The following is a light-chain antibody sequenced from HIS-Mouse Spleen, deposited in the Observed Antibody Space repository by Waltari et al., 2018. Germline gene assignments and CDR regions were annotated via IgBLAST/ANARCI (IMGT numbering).Light chain of an antibody. CDR1: SSDVGGYNY. J-gene: IGLJ3*02. CDR3: CSYAGSSTWV. CDR2: DVS. Sequence: QSALTQPRPVSGSPGQSVTISCTGTSSDVGGYNYVSWYQQHPGKAPKLMIYDVSKRPSGVSNRFSGSKSGNTASLTISGLQAEDEADYYCCSYAGSSTWVFGGGTKLTVL. V-gene: IGLV2-11*01.